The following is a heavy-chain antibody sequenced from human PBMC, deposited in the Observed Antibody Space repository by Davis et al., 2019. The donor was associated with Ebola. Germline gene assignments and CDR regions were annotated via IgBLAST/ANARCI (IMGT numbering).Heavy chain of an antibody. Sequence: GESLKISCAASGFTFSDYYMSWIRQAPGKGLEWVSYINSSGSTIYYAESVKGRFTISRDNAKNSLYLQMNSLRAEDTAVYYCARVGSGYDFYGMDVWGKGTTVTVSS. CDR3: ARVGSGYDFYGMDV. CDR1: GFTFSDYY. D-gene: IGHD5-12*01. CDR2: INSSGSTI. J-gene: IGHJ6*04. V-gene: IGHV3-11*01.